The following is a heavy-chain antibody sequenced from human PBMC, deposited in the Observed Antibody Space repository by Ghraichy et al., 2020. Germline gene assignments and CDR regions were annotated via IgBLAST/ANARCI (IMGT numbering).Heavy chain of an antibody. V-gene: IGHV3-21*04. J-gene: IGHJ5*02. CDR2: ISSSSSYI. D-gene: IGHD6-19*01. Sequence: GESLNISCAASGLTFSSYSMNWVRQAPGKGLEWVSSISSSSSYIYYADSVKGRFTISRDNAKNSLYLQMNSLRAEDTAVYYCARGSSGAHQDWFDPWGQGTLVTVSS. CDR3: ARGSSGAHQDWFDP. CDR1: GLTFSSYS.